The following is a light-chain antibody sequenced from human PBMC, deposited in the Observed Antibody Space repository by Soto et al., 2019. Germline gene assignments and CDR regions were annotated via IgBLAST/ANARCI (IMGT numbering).Light chain of an antibody. CDR2: GAS. J-gene: IGKJ1*01. V-gene: IGKV3-20*01. Sequence: VVLTQSPGTLSLSPGERATLSCRASQSVISSYLAWYQQKPGQAPRLLIYGASTRATGIPDRFSGSGSGTEFTLTISSLQPEDFAVYYCQQYYNWPRTFGQGTKVDIK. CDR1: QSVISSY. CDR3: QQYYNWPRT.